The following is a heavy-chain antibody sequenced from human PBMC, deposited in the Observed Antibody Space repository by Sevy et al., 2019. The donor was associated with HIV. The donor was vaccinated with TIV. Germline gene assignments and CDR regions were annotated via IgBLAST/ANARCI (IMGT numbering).Heavy chain of an antibody. J-gene: IGHJ3*02. V-gene: IGHV1-69*13. D-gene: IGHD3-22*01. CDR3: ASQTYYYDSSGPGFGAFDI. CDR1: GGTFSSYA. Sequence: ASVKVSCKASGGTFSSYAIRWVRQAPGQGLEWMGGIIPIFGTANYAQKFQGRVTITADESTSTAYMELSSLRSEDTAVYYCASQTYYYDSSGPGFGAFDIWGQGTMVTVSS. CDR2: IIPIFGTA.